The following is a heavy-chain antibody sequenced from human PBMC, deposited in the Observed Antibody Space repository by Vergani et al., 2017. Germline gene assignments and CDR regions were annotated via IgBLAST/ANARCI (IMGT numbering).Heavy chain of an antibody. D-gene: IGHD6-19*01. CDR2: ISGSGGST. CDR3: AKDSSGWTDYYYYYMDV. V-gene: IGHV3-23*01. CDR1: GFTFSSYA. Sequence: EVQLLESGGGLVQPGGSLRLSCAASGFTFSSYAMSWVRQAPGKGLEWVSAISGSGGSTYYADSVKGRFTISRDNSKNTLYLQMNSLRAEDPAVYYCAKDSSGWTDYYYYYMDVWGKGTTVTVSS. J-gene: IGHJ6*03.